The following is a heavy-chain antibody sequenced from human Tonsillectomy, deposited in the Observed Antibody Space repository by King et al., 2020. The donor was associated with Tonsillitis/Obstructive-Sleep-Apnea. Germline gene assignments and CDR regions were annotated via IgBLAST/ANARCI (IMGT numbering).Heavy chain of an antibody. CDR1: GFTVGDKY. J-gene: IGHJ4*02. CDR2: IYSAGTT. Sequence: VQLVESGGGLVQPGGSLRLSCAASGFTVGDKYMSWVRQAPGKGLEWVSLIYSAGTTYYADSVKGRFTISRDNSKNTRYLQMNSLRAEDTAVYYCARDGDFWSGYLFDSWGQGTLVTVSS. V-gene: IGHV3-66*01. D-gene: IGHD3-3*01. CDR3: ARDGDFWSGYLFDS.